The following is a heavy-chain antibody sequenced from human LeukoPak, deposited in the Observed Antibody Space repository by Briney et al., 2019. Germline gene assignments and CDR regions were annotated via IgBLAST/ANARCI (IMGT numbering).Heavy chain of an antibody. J-gene: IGHJ5*02. CDR2: INGDGRNT. CDR3: ARPPDILTGKNWFDP. CDR1: GFTFSSYW. Sequence: GGSLRLSCAASGFTFSSYWIHWVRQAPGKGLVWVSRINGDGRNTDYADSVKGRFTISRDNAKNTLYLQMNSLRAEDTAVYYCARPPDILTGKNWFDPWGQGTLVTVSS. D-gene: IGHD3-9*01. V-gene: IGHV3-74*01.